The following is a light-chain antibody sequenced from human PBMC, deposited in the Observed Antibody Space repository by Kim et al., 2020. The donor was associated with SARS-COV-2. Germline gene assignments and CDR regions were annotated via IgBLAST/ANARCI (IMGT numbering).Light chain of an antibody. J-gene: IGKJ1*01. CDR3: KKYNDWPRT. CDR2: GAS. V-gene: IGKV3-15*01. Sequence: EIVMTQSPATLSLSPGERATLSCRASQSVSSNLVWYQQKPGQAPSLLIYGASTRATGIQARFSGSGSGTEFTLTIRSLQSEDFAVYYFKKYNDWPRTFVQGTKVDIK. CDR1: QSVSSN.